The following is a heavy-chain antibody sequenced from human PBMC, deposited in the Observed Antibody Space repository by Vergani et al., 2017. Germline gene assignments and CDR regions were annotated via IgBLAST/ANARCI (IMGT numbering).Heavy chain of an antibody. Sequence: VQLVESGGGLVKPGGSLRLSCAASGFTFSSYGMHWVRQAPGKGLEWVAVISYDGSNKYYADSVKGRFTISRDNSKNTLYLQMNSLRAEDTAVYYCAKAAVGSGSYYNLRGWFDPWGQGTLVTVSS. CDR3: AKAAVGSGSYYNLRGWFDP. CDR2: ISYDGSNK. J-gene: IGHJ5*02. D-gene: IGHD3-10*01. CDR1: GFTFSSYG. V-gene: IGHV3-30*18.